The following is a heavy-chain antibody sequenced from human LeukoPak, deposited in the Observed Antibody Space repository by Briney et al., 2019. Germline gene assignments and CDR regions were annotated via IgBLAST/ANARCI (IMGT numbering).Heavy chain of an antibody. V-gene: IGHV1-2*02. Sequence: ASVTVSCKSSGYSVTGHYLHWGRQAPGQGLELMGWINPNTGGTNYAQKFQGRVTMTRDTSINTDYMELNSLTSDDTAMYYCARDAYSGFSSSYNMDSWGQGTLVTVSS. CDR1: GYSVTGHY. J-gene: IGHJ4*02. CDR3: ARDAYSGFSSSYNMDS. D-gene: IGHD5-18*01. CDR2: INPNTGGT.